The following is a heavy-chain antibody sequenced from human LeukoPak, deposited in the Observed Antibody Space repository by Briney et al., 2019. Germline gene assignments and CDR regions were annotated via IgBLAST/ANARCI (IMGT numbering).Heavy chain of an antibody. J-gene: IGHJ6*02. CDR2: TSYSDIP. CDR3: ARVTMIVTPHYYCYYGMDV. Sequence: SETLSLTCTVSGGSINSGEYHWTWLRQPPGRGLEWIGYTSYSDIPDSNPSLKSRVTISLDTSKNQFSLKLTSVTAADTAVYYCARVTMIVTPHYYCYYGMDVWGQGTTVTVSS. D-gene: IGHD3-22*01. V-gene: IGHV4-31*03. CDR1: GGSINSGEYH.